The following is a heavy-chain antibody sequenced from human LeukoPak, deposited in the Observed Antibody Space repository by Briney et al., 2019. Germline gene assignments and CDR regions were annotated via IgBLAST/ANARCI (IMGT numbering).Heavy chain of an antibody. J-gene: IGHJ3*02. CDR1: GGSFSGYY. D-gene: IGHD4-17*01. CDR3: ARPDYGDYLDAFDI. CDR2: INHSGST. V-gene: IGHV4-34*01. Sequence: SETLSLTCAVYGGSFSGYYWSWIRQPPGKGLEWIGEINHSGSTNYSPSLKSRVTISVDTSKNQFSLKLSSVTAADTAVYYCARPDYGDYLDAFDIWGQGTMVTVSS.